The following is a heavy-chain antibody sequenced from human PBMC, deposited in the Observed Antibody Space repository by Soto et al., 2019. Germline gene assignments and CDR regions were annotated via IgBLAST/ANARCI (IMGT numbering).Heavy chain of an antibody. V-gene: IGHV3-30*15. D-gene: IGHD1-1*01. Sequence: PGGSLRLSCVASGFSFDTYGIHWVRQAPGKGLQWVALISYEGSNTYYADSVRGRFTISRDNSKNTLYLQMSTLRPEDTGVYYCARVTPGNNLYYFSGLDVWGQGTSVTGSS. J-gene: IGHJ6*02. CDR3: ARVTPGNNLYYFSGLDV. CDR2: ISYEGSNT. CDR1: GFSFDTYG.